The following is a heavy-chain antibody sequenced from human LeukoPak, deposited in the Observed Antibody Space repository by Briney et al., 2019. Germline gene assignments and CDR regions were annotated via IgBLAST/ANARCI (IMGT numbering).Heavy chain of an antibody. CDR2: IYNSGST. Sequence: SETLSLTCTVSGGSISTYYWSWIRQPPGEGLEWIGHIYNSGSTNYSPSLKSRVTISVDTSKNQFSLKLTSVTAADTAVYYCARANSFFGWELLGPAYYFDYWGQGTLVTVSS. D-gene: IGHD1-26*01. CDR1: GGSISTYY. V-gene: IGHV4-59*01. CDR3: ARANSFFGWELLGPAYYFDY. J-gene: IGHJ4*02.